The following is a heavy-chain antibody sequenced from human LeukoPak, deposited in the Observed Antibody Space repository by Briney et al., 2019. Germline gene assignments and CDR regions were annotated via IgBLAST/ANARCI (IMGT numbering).Heavy chain of an antibody. J-gene: IGHJ5*02. V-gene: IGHV1-2*02. D-gene: IGHD2-15*01. Sequence: ASVKVSCKASGYTFTGYYMHWVRQAPGQGLEWMGWINPNSGGTNYAQKFQGRVTMTRDTSTSTAYMELSRLRSDDTAVYYCARGFRLGYCSGGSCYLRWFDPWGQGTLVTVSS. CDR2: INPNSGGT. CDR1: GYTFTGYY. CDR3: ARGFRLGYCSGGSCYLRWFDP.